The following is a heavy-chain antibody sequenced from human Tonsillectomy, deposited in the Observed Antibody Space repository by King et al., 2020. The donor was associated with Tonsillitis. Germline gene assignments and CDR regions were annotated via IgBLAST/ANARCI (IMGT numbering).Heavy chain of an antibody. V-gene: IGHV4-39*02. CDR3: ARDIVVVVAATRWFDP. J-gene: IGHJ5*02. CDR2: IYYSGST. Sequence: QLQESGPGLVKPSETLSLTCTVSGDSISNSVYYWGWIRQPPGKGLEWIGSIYYSGSTYYNPSLKSRVTLSVDTSKSQFSLKLSSVTAADTAVYYCARDIVVVVAATRWFDPWGQGTLVTVSS. D-gene: IGHD2-15*01. CDR1: GDSISNSVYY.